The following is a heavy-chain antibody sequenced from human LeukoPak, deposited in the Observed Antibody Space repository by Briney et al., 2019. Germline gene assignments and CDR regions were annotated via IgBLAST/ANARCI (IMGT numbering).Heavy chain of an antibody. V-gene: IGHV1-8*03. J-gene: IGHJ4*02. Sequence: ASVKVSCKASGYTFTSYDINWVRQATGQGLEWMGWMNPNSGNTGYAQKFQGRVTITRNTTISTAYMELSSLRVEDTAVYYCARDPPVTYCGGDCPSDYWGQGTLVTVSS. D-gene: IGHD2-21*02. CDR2: MNPNSGNT. CDR1: GYTFTSYD. CDR3: ARDPPVTYCGGDCPSDY.